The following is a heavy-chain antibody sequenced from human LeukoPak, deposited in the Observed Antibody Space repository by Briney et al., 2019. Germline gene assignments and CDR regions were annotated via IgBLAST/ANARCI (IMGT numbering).Heavy chain of an antibody. J-gene: IGHJ4*02. Sequence: SETLSLTCTVSGGSISSSSYYWGWIRQPPGKGLEWIGSIYYSGSTYYNPSLKSRVTISVDTSKNQFSLKLSSVTAADTAVYYCAREGEKDSSSSLDYWGQGTLVTVSS. CDR2: IYYSGST. D-gene: IGHD6-6*01. CDR3: AREGEKDSSSSLDY. V-gene: IGHV4-39*07. CDR1: GGSISSSSYY.